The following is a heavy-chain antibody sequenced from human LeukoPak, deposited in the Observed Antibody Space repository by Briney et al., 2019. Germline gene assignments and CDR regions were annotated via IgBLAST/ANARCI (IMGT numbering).Heavy chain of an antibody. CDR1: GFTFSSYA. V-gene: IGHV3-30-3*01. CDR3: ARDIGEAGVESLDY. Sequence: QPGRSLRLSCAASGFTFSSYAMHWVRQAPGKGLEWVAVISYDGSNKYYADSVKGRFTISRDNSKNTLYLQMNSLRAEDMAVYYCARDIGEAGVESLDYWGQGTLVTVSS. D-gene: IGHD6-19*01. CDR2: ISYDGSNK. J-gene: IGHJ4*02.